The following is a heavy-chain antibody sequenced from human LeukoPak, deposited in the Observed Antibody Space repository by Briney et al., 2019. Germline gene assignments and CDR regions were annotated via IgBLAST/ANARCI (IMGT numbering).Heavy chain of an antibody. CDR3: AREVPDYDILTGYLGNWFDP. CDR2: IYYSGST. D-gene: IGHD3-9*01. CDR1: GGSISSYY. J-gene: IGHJ5*02. V-gene: IGHV4-59*01. Sequence: PSETLSLTCSVSGGSISSYYWSWIRQPPGKGLEWIGYIYYSGSTNYNPSLKSRVTISVDTSKNQFSLKLSSVTAADTAVYYCAREVPDYDILTGYLGNWFDPWGQGTLVTVSS.